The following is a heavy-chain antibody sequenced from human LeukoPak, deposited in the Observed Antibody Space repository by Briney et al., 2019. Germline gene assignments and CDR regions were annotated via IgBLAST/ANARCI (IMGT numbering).Heavy chain of an antibody. CDR3: ATDWASTSSLDY. J-gene: IGHJ4*02. D-gene: IGHD6-6*01. Sequence: GASVKVSCKASGGTFSSYAISWVRQAPGQGLEWMGGIIPIFGTANYAQKFQGRVTITTDESTSTAYMELSSLRSEDTAVYYCATDWASTSSLDYWGQGTLVTVSS. V-gene: IGHV1-69*05. CDR2: IIPIFGTA. CDR1: GGTFSSYA.